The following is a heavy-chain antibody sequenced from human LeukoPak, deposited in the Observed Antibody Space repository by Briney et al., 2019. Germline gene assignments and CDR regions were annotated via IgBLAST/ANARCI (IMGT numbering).Heavy chain of an antibody. CDR1: GYTFTNYD. D-gene: IGHD3-10*01. V-gene: IGHV1-8*03. CDR2: MNPNSGNT. Sequence: ASVKVSCKASGYTFTNYDINWVRQATGQGLEWMGWMNPNSGNTGYGQKFQGRVTITRNTSISTAYMELSSLRSEDTAVYYCARGGWFGEFPYYMDVWGQGTLVTVSS. J-gene: IGHJ4*02. CDR3: ARGGWFGEFPYYMDV.